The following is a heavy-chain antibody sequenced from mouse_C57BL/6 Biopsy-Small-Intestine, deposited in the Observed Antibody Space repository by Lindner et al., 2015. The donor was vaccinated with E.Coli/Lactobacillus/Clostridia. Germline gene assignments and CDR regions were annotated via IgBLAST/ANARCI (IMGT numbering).Heavy chain of an antibody. CDR1: GYTFSRYW. J-gene: IGHJ1*03. Sequence: VQLQESGAELVKPGASVKISCKASGYTFSRYWMNWVKQRPGKGLEWIGQIYPGDGDTNYNGRFKGKATLTADKSSSTAYMQLSSLTSEDSAVYFCAREDYGSTYWYFDVWGTGTTVTVSS. D-gene: IGHD1-1*01. CDR2: IYPGDGDT. V-gene: IGHV1-80*01. CDR3: AREDYGSTYWYFDV.